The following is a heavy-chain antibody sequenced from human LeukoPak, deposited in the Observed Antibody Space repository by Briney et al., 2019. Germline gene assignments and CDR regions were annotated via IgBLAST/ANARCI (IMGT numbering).Heavy chain of an antibody. Sequence: GASVKVSCKASGYTFTSYAMHWVRRAPGQRLEWMGWINADNGDTKYSQKFQGRVTIARDTSASTAHMELSSLRSEDTAVYYCARDRGGTGDFDYWGQGTLVTVSS. CDR1: GYTFTSYA. D-gene: IGHD1-1*01. CDR3: ARDRGGTGDFDY. CDR2: INADNGDT. J-gene: IGHJ4*02. V-gene: IGHV1-3*01.